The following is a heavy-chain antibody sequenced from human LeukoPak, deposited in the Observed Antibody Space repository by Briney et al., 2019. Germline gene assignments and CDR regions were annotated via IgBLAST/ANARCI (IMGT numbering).Heavy chain of an antibody. V-gene: IGHV4-4*07. CDR1: GGSISSYY. CDR2: IYASGST. CDR3: ARDSGYFSENVSWYYYYGMDV. Sequence: PSETLSLTCTVSGGSISSYYWSWIRQPAGKGLEWIGRIYASGSTNYNPSLKSRVTMSVDTSKNQFSLKLSSVTAADTAVYYCARDSGYFSENVSWYYYYGMDVWGQGTTVTVSS. D-gene: IGHD5-18*01. J-gene: IGHJ6*02.